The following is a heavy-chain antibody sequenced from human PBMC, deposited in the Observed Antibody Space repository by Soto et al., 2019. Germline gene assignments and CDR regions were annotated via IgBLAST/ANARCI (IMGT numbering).Heavy chain of an antibody. CDR2: IYYSGST. V-gene: IGHV4-39*01. D-gene: IGHD1-26*01. Sequence: PSETLSLTCTVSGGSISSSSYYWGWIRQPPGKGLEWIGSIYYSGSTYYNPSLKSRVTISVDTSKNQFSLKLSFVTAADTAVYYCARHEVGGRNWFDAWGQGTLVTVSS. J-gene: IGHJ5*02. CDR1: GGSISSSSYY. CDR3: ARHEVGGRNWFDA.